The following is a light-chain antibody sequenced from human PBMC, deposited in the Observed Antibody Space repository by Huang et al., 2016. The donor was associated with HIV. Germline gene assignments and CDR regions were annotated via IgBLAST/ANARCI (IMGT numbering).Light chain of an antibody. V-gene: IGKV1-5*01. J-gene: IGKJ1*01. CDR3: QQYHSYPGT. CDR1: QSIDSY. Sequence: GDRVTITCRASQSIDSYLAWYQQKPGKAPKLLIYDASSLESGVPSRFSGSGSGTEFTLTISSLQPDNFATYYCQQYHSYPGTFGQGTKVEIK. CDR2: DAS.